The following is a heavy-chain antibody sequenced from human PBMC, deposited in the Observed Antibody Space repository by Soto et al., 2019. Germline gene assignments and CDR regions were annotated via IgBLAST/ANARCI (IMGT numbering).Heavy chain of an antibody. D-gene: IGHD6-13*01. CDR2: IYYIGNT. V-gene: IGHV4-59*01. CDR3: ARSSLAARPGDWYFDY. Sequence: PSETLSLTCTVSGASISSYYWNWIRQPPGKGLEWIGFIYYIGNTNYNPSLKSRVTISVDTSKNQFSLKLSSVTAADTAVYYCARSSLAARPGDWYFDYWGQGTLVTVSS. J-gene: IGHJ4*02. CDR1: GASISSYY.